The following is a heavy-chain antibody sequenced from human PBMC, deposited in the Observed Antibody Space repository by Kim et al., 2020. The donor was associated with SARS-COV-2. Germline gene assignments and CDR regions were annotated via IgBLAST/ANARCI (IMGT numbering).Heavy chain of an antibody. V-gene: IGHV3-23*01. J-gene: IGHJ4*02. CDR2: ISSSGHNT. D-gene: IGHD4-17*01. Sequence: GGSLRLSCGDSGFTFSRNAMNWVRQAPRKGLEWVSGISSSGHNTYYADSVRGRFTISRDNSKNTLYLQMNSLRAEDTAVYYCAKTDDYGDYPFDSWGQGTLVTVSS. CDR1: GFTFSRNA. CDR3: AKTDDYGDYPFDS.